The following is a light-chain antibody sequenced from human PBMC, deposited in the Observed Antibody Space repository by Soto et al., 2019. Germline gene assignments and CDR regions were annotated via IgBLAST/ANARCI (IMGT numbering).Light chain of an antibody. J-gene: IGKJ1*01. CDR2: GAS. V-gene: IGKV3-20*01. CDR3: QQYGSSGT. Sequence: EILMTQSPATLSVSPGERATLSCRASQSVSSNLAWYQQQPGQAPRLLIYGASNRATGIPDRLSGSGSGTDFTLTISRLEPEDFAVYYCQQYGSSGTFGQGTKVDIK. CDR1: QSVSSN.